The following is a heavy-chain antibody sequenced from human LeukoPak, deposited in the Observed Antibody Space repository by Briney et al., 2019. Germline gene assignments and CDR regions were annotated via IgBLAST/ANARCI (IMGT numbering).Heavy chain of an antibody. V-gene: IGHV3-23*01. CDR2: ISGSGGST. CDR3: AKSANVITIFGVARGIDY. J-gene: IGHJ4*02. D-gene: IGHD3-3*01. Sequence: GGSLRLSCAASGFTFSSYAMSWVRQAPGKGLEWVPAISGSGGSTYYADSVKGRFTISRDNSMNTLYLQMNSLRAEDTAVYYCAKSANVITIFGVARGIDYWGQGTLVTVSS. CDR1: GFTFSSYA.